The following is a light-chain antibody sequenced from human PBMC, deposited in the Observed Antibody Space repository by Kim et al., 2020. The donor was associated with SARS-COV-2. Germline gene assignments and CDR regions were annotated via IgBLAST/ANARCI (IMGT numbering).Light chain of an antibody. V-gene: IGKV1-9*01. CDR3: QQLNGYPLT. Sequence: ASVGDRVTIPCRASQVISTSLVWFQQKPGKAPKLLIYAASTLQSGVPSRFSGSGSGTEFTLTISSLQPDDFATYYCQQLNGYPLTFGGGTKVDIK. J-gene: IGKJ4*01. CDR1: QVISTS. CDR2: AAS.